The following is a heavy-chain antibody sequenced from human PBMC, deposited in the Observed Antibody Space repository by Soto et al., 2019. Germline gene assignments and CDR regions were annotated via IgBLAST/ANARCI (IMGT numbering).Heavy chain of an antibody. CDR1: GYSFTRYW. Sequence: GEYLKISCEGSGYSFTRYWIGWVRQMPGKGLEWMGIIYPGDSDTRYSPSFQRQVIISADKSITTAYLQWSSLKASDTAMYYCARLAVHNWNYPLGPGPSFLYLGPGTLVTV. J-gene: IGHJ4*02. CDR2: IYPGDSDT. CDR3: ARLAVHNWNYPLGPGPSFLY. D-gene: IGHD1-7*01. V-gene: IGHV5-51*01.